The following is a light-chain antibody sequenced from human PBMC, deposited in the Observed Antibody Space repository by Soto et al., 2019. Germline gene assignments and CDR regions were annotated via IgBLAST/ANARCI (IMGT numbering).Light chain of an antibody. CDR3: CSHAGDNTYV. V-gene: IGLV2-8*01. J-gene: IGLJ1*01. CDR1: SDGVGGYNY. Sequence: QSALTQPPSASGSLGQSVTISCTGTSDGVGGYNYVSWYQQHPGKAPKIMIYEVSKRPSGVPDRFSGSKSGNTASLTVSGLQVEDEAAYYCCSHAGDNTYVFGTGTKLTVL. CDR2: EVS.